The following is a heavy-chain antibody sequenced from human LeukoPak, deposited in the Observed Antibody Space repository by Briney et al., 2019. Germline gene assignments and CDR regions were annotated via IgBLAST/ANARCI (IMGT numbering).Heavy chain of an antibody. Sequence: GGSLRLSCAPSGFTFSSYAMSWVRQAPGKGLEWVSAVSGSGGSTNYADSVKGWFTISRDNSKNTLYLQMNSLRADDTAVYYCAGSWSGYCDYWGQGALVTVSS. D-gene: IGHD3-3*01. CDR1: GFTFSSYA. CDR2: VSGSGGST. J-gene: IGHJ4*02. CDR3: AGSWSGYCDY. V-gene: IGHV3-23*01.